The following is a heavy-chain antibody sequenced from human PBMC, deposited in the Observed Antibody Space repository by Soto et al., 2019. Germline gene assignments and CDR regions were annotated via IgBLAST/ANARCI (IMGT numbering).Heavy chain of an antibody. V-gene: IGHV3-7*04. Sequence: PGGSLRLSCAASGFTFSSYWMSWVRQAPGKGLEWVANIKQDGSEKYYVDSVKGRFTISRDNAKNSLYLQMNSLRAEDTAVYYCAREGRGYCSSTSCRFYYYYGMDVWGQGTTVTVSS. CDR3: AREGRGYCSSTSCRFYYYYGMDV. CDR1: GFTFSSYW. D-gene: IGHD2-2*01. J-gene: IGHJ6*02. CDR2: IKQDGSEK.